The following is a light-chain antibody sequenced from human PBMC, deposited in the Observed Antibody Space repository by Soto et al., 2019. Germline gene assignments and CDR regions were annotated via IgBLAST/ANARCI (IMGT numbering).Light chain of an antibody. J-gene: IGKJ3*01. Sequence: EIVLTQSPATLSLSPGERATLSCRASQIVSSYLAWYQQKPGQATRLLIYYASNRATGIPARFSGSGSGTDFTLTISSLEPEDFAVYYCQQRSNWPPFTFGPGTKVDI. CDR3: QQRSNWPPFT. CDR1: QIVSSY. V-gene: IGKV3-11*01. CDR2: YAS.